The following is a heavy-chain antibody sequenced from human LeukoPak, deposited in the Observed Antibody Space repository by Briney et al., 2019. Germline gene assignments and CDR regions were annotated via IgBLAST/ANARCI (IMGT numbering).Heavy chain of an antibody. CDR3: AKDQRFGDLDDY. D-gene: IGHD3-10*01. CDR1: GFTFNNYA. J-gene: IGHJ4*02. Sequence: GGSLRLSCAGSGFTFNNYAMSWARQAPGKGLEWASAISGTGATTYYADSVKGRFAISRDNSKNTLYLQMTSLRADDTAVYYCAKDQRFGDLDDYRGQGTLVNVSS. V-gene: IGHV3-23*01. CDR2: ISGTGATT.